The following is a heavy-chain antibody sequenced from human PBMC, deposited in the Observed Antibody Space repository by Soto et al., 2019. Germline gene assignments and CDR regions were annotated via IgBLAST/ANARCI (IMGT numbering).Heavy chain of an antibody. J-gene: IGHJ5*02. CDR2: IYYSGST. Sequence: SETLSLTCTVSGGSISSSSYYWGWIRQPPGKGLEWIGSIYYSGSTYYNPSLKSRVTISVDTSKNQFSLKLSSVTAADTAVYYCARLIRYYDFWSGTYYPNWFDPWGQGTLVTVS. CDR3: ARLIRYYDFWSGTYYPNWFDP. D-gene: IGHD3-3*01. V-gene: IGHV4-39*01. CDR1: GGSISSSSYY.